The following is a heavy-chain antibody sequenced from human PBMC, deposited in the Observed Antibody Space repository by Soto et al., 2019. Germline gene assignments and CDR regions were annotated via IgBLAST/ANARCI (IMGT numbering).Heavy chain of an antibody. Sequence: QVQLVQSGAEMKKPGSSVKVSCQSSGGTFNTYAMNWVRQAPGQGPEWMGDISPMFGAANYAPKFQGRVTINADESTGTSYMPLISLTSEDTALYFCAREVQVHTPAFVYWGQGTLVTVSS. J-gene: IGHJ4*02. CDR3: AREVQVHTPAFVY. V-gene: IGHV1-69*19. CDR1: GGTFNTYA. D-gene: IGHD3-10*01. CDR2: ISPMFGAA.